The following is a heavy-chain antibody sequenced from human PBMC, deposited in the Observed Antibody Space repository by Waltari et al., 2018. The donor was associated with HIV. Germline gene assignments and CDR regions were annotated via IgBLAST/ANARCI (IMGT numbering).Heavy chain of an antibody. CDR1: GYIFIDYY. CDR3: ARAAKGETLDS. D-gene: IGHD3-10*01. J-gene: IGHJ4*02. Sequence: QVHLSQSAAEVQKPGASVNVSCAASGYIFIDYYIHWVRQAPGQGLEWMAWINPRSGVIDNAPKFQDRIGLSRDTSTNTAYMHLVSLTSDDTAVYYCARAAKGETLDSWGQGALVTVSS. CDR2: INPRSGVI. V-gene: IGHV1-2*02.